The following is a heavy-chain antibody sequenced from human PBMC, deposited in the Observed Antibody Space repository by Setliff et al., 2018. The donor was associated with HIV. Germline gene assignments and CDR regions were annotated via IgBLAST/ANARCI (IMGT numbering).Heavy chain of an antibody. CDR1: GGSISNYY. V-gene: IGHV4-59*12. D-gene: IGHD2-2*01. Sequence: PSETLSLTCTVSGGSISNYYWSWIRQPPGKGLEWIGNIYYSGSTKYNPSLKSRVTISVDTSKNQFSLKLSSVTAADTAVYYCAKDQGCSRASCYGNYHHGMDVWGQGTTVTVSS. J-gene: IGHJ6*02. CDR2: IYYSGST. CDR3: AKDQGCSRASCYGNYHHGMDV.